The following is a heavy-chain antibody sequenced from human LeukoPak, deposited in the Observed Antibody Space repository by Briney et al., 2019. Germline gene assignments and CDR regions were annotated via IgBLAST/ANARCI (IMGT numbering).Heavy chain of an antibody. CDR1: GFTFSSYA. CDR2: ISYDGSNK. D-gene: IGHD4-17*01. CDR3: ARDLSDYGDYELDY. Sequence: GGSLRLSCAASGFTFSSYAMHWVRQAPGKGLEWVAVISYDGSNKYYADSVKGRFTISRDNSKNTLYLQMNSLRAEDTAVYYCARDLSDYGDYELDYWGQGTLVTVSS. V-gene: IGHV3-30-3*01. J-gene: IGHJ4*02.